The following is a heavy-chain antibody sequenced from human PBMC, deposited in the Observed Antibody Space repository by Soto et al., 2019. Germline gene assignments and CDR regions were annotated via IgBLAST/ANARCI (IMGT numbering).Heavy chain of an antibody. V-gene: IGHV3-30-3*01. CDR2: ISYDGSNK. Sequence: QVQLVESGGGVVQPGRSLRLSCAASGFTFSSYAMHWVRQAPGKGLEWVAVISYDGSNKYYADSVKGRFTISRDNSKNTLYLQMNSLGAEDTAVYYCAREDNIVVIWNFDYWGQGTLVTVSS. D-gene: IGHD3-22*01. CDR3: AREDNIVVIWNFDY. J-gene: IGHJ4*02. CDR1: GFTFSSYA.